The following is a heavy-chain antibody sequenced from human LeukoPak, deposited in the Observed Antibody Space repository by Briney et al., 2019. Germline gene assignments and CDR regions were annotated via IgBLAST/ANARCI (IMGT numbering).Heavy chain of an antibody. CDR3: VCDPNYYDSSGFDPDAFDI. Sequence: GGSLRLSCAASGFTFSSYGMHWVRQAPGKGLEWVAVISYDGSNKYYADSVKGRFTISRDNSKNTLYLQMNSLRAEDTAVYYCVCDPNYYDSSGFDPDAFDIWGQGTMVTVSS. CDR1: GFTFSSYG. D-gene: IGHD3-22*01. CDR2: ISYDGSNK. J-gene: IGHJ3*02. V-gene: IGHV3-30*03.